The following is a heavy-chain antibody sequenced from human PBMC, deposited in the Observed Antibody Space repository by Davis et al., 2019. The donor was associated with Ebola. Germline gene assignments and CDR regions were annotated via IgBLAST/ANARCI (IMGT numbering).Heavy chain of an antibody. CDR3: AGLYGDNSHDAYHI. J-gene: IGHJ3*02. Sequence: ASVKVSCKASGDIFTTYNIHWVRQAPGQGLEWMAVINARGDSTSYAQKFQGRVTVTRDTSTGTVYMDLSSLRSNDTAVYYCAGLYGDNSHDAYHIWGQGTMVTVSS. D-gene: IGHD4/OR15-4a*01. CDR2: INARGDST. CDR1: GDIFTTYN. V-gene: IGHV1-46*01.